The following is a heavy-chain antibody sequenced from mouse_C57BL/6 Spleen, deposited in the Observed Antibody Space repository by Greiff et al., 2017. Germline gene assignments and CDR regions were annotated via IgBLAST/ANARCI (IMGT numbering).Heavy chain of an antibody. V-gene: IGHV14-4*01. CDR3: TTFPVVDAMDY. D-gene: IGHD1-1*01. Sequence: EVQLKQSGAELVRPGASVKLSCTASGFNIKDDYMHWVKQRPEQGLEWIGWIDPENGDTEYASKFQGKATITADTSSNTAYLQLSSLTSEDTAVYYCTTFPVVDAMDYWGQGTSVTVSS. CDR1: GFNIKDDY. CDR2: IDPENGDT. J-gene: IGHJ4*01.